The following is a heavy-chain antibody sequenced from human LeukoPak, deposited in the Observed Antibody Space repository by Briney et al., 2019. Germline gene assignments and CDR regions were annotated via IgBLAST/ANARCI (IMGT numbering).Heavy chain of an antibody. J-gene: IGHJ4*02. D-gene: IGHD3-22*01. V-gene: IGHV3-11*01. CDR2: IDGSSSNM. CDR1: GFFFSDYY. Sequence: GGSLRLSCAASGFFFSDYYMSWMRQAPGKGLEWVSYIDGSSSNMYYADSVKGRFTISRDNAKNSLYLQMNCLRGEDTAVYYCVRAYTRGYSDDFDYWGQGTLVTVSS. CDR3: VRAYTRGYSDDFDY.